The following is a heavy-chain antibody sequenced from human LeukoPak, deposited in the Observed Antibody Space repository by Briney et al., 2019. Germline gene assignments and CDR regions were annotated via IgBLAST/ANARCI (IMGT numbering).Heavy chain of an antibody. J-gene: IGHJ4*02. CDR3: ATTSIAAAVPGCFDY. V-gene: IGHV3-48*03. D-gene: IGHD6-13*01. CDR1: GFTFSSYE. CDR2: ISSSGKTI. Sequence: GGSLRLSCEAPGFTFSSYEMNWVRQAPGKGLEWVSYISSSGKTIYYADSTKGRFTVSRDNAKNSLYLQMNSLRAEDTAVYYCATTSIAAAVPGCFDYWAREPWSPSSQ.